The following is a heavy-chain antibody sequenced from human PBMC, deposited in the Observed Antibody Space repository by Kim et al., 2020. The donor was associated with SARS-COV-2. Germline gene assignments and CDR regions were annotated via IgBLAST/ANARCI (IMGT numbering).Heavy chain of an antibody. CDR3: ARDREGRRANHYILTRSAFDI. CDR1: GFTFSTYS. D-gene: IGHD3-9*01. J-gene: IGHJ3*02. CDR2: ISSSSTYI. V-gene: IGHV3-21*01. Sequence: GGSLRLSCAASGFTFSTYSMNWVRQAPGKGLEWVSSISSSSTYINYPDSVKGRLTIPRENANNSLDLQLSSLSAEETAVYYCARDREGRRANHYILTRSAFDIWGQETVVTVSS.